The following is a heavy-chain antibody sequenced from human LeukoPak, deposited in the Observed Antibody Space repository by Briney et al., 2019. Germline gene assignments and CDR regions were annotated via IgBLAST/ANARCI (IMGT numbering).Heavy chain of an antibody. CDR1: GFTFSNYW. V-gene: IGHV3-7*01. J-gene: IGHJ4*02. CDR2: LNEDGSEK. CDR3: AKDIGSYYDY. D-gene: IGHD3-10*01. Sequence: PGGSLRLSCAASGFTFSNYWMAWARQAPGKGLEWVANLNEDGSEKHYVDSVEGRFTISRDNSKNTLYLEMNSLRAEDTAVYYCAKDIGSYYDYWGQGILVTVSS.